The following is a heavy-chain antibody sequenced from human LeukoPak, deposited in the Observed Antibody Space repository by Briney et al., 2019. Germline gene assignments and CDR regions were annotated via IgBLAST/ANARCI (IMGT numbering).Heavy chain of an antibody. CDR3: AKDPMGGYDSYFDY. CDR1: GFTFSSLG. CDR2: IRYDGSNK. D-gene: IGHD5-12*01. Sequence: GGSLRLSCAASGFTFSSLGMHWVRQAPGKGLEWVAFIRYDGSNKYYADSVKGRFTISRDNSKNTLYLQMNSLRAEDTAVYYCAKDPMGGYDSYFDYWGQGTLVTVSS. J-gene: IGHJ4*02. V-gene: IGHV3-30*02.